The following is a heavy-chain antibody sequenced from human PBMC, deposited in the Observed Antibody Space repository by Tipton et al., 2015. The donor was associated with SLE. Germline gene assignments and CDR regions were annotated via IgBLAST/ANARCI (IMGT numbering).Heavy chain of an antibody. J-gene: IGHJ4*02. Sequence: TLSLTCTVSGGSISSSYYYWTWIWQPAGKGLEWIGRIYASGSTKYNPSLKSRVTISVDPSKNQFSLKLRSVTAADTAVYYCARGRGVQYLWYFDYWGQGTLVTVSS. CDR3: ARGRGVQYLWYFDY. V-gene: IGHV4-61*02. CDR1: GGSISSSYYY. D-gene: IGHD2-8*02. CDR2: IYASGST.